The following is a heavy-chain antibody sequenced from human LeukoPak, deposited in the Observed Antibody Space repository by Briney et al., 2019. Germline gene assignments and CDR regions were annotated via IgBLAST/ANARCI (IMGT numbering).Heavy chain of an antibody. Sequence: QPGGSLRLSCAASGXTFSSYWVHWVRQAPGKGQVWVSRINSDGSSTSYADSVKGRFTISRDNAKNTLYLQMNSLRAEDTAVYYCARDPGGSLGYWGQGTLVTVSS. CDR1: GXTFSSYW. V-gene: IGHV3-74*01. CDR2: INSDGSST. D-gene: IGHD2-15*01. CDR3: ARDPGGSLGY. J-gene: IGHJ4*02.